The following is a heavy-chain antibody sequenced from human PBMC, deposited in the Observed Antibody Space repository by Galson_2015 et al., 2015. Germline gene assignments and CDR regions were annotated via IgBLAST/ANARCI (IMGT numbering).Heavy chain of an antibody. J-gene: IGHJ3*02. V-gene: IGHV3-15*01. CDR3: ARSYDRGPGAFDI. CDR1: GFTFSNAW. D-gene: IGHD3-22*01. Sequence: SLRLSCAASGFTFSNAWMSWVRQAPGKGLEWVGRIKSKTGGGTTDYAAPVKGRFTISRDDSKNTLYLQMNSLKTEDTAVYYCARSYDRGPGAFDIWGQGTMVTVSS. CDR2: IKSKTGGGTT.